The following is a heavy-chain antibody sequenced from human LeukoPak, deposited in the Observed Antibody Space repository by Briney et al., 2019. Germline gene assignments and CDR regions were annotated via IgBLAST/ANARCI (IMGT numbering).Heavy chain of an antibody. CDR3: AKDRLWFGDVY. CDR2: ISGSGGGT. Sequence: GGSLRLSCAASGFTFSSYAMSWVRQAPGKGLEWVSAISGSGGGTYYADSVKGRFTISRDNSKNTLYLQMNSLRAEDTAIYYCAKDRLWFGDVYWGQGTLVTVSS. D-gene: IGHD3-10*01. CDR1: GFTFSSYA. V-gene: IGHV3-23*01. J-gene: IGHJ4*02.